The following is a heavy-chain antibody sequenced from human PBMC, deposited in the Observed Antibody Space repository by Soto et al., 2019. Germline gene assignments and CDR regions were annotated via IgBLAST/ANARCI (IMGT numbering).Heavy chain of an antibody. CDR3: ARDPKYSSSSSGPFDY. CDR1: GFTFSSYA. J-gene: IGHJ4*02. Sequence: GGSLRLSCAASGFTFSSYAMSWVRQAPGKGLEWVSAISGSGGSTYYADSVKGRFTISRDNSKNTLYLQMNSLRAEDTAVYYCARDPKYSSSSSGPFDYWGQGTLVTVSS. V-gene: IGHV3-23*01. D-gene: IGHD6-13*01. CDR2: ISGSGGST.